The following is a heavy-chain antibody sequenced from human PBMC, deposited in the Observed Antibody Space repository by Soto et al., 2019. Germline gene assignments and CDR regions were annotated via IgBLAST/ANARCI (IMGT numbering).Heavy chain of an antibody. CDR2: IYYSGST. J-gene: IGHJ3*02. CDR3: ARHAKRSDIVVVPAAIDAFDI. Sequence: SETLSLTCTVSGGSISSSSYYWGWIRQPPGKGLEWIGSIYYSGSTYYNPSLKSRVTISVDTSKNQFSLKLSSVTAADTAVYYCARHAKRSDIVVVPAAIDAFDIWGQGTMVTVSS. V-gene: IGHV4-39*01. CDR1: GGSISSSSYY. D-gene: IGHD2-2*01.